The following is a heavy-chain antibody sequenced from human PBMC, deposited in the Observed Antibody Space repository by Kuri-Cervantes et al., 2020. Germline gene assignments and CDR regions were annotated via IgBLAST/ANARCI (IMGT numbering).Heavy chain of an antibody. CDR1: GFTFSSYD. CDR2: IGTAGDT. Sequence: GGSLRLSCAASGFTFSSYDMHWVRQATGKGLEWVSAIGTAGDTYYPGSVKGRFTISRENAKNSLYLQMNSLRAGDTAVYYCARRRNYYGSGLYQNDYGMDVWGQGTTVTVSS. V-gene: IGHV3-13*01. CDR3: ARRRNYYGSGLYQNDYGMDV. D-gene: IGHD3-10*01. J-gene: IGHJ6*02.